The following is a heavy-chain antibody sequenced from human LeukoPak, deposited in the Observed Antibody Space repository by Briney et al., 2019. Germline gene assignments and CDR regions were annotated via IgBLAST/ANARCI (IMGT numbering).Heavy chain of an antibody. J-gene: IGHJ3*02. CDR2: INPNSGGT. Sequence: ASVKVSCKASGYTFTGYYMHWVRQAPGQGREWMGWINPNSGGTNYAQKFQGWVTMTRDTSISTAYMELSRLRSDDTAVYYCASSRSGYDSDYAFDIWGQGTMVTVSS. CDR3: ASSRSGYDSDYAFDI. D-gene: IGHD5-12*01. CDR1: GYTFTGYY. V-gene: IGHV1-2*04.